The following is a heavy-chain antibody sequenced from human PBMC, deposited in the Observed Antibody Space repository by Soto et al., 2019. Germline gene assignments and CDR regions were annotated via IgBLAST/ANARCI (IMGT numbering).Heavy chain of an antibody. CDR2: INAGNGNT. J-gene: IGHJ5*02. Sequence: QVQLVQSGAEVKKPGASVKVSCKASGYTFTSYAMHWVRQAPGQRLEWMGWINAGNGNTKYSQKFQGRVTITRDTSASTAYMELSRLRSEDTAVYYCARSLYYYGSGRDYNWFDPWGQGTLVTVSS. D-gene: IGHD3-10*01. CDR1: GYTFTSYA. V-gene: IGHV1-3*01. CDR3: ARSLYYYGSGRDYNWFDP.